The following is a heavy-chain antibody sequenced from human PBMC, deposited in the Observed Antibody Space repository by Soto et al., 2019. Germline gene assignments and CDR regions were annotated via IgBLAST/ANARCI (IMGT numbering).Heavy chain of an antibody. J-gene: IGHJ6*03. CDR1: GGTFSSYT. CDR3: ARDRFSITMVRGAEKHHNYYMDV. V-gene: IGHV1-69*04. D-gene: IGHD3-10*01. CDR2: IIPILGIA. Sequence: GASVKVSCKASGGTFSSYTISWVRQAPGQGLEWMGRIIPILGIANYAQKFQGRVTITADKSTSTAYMELSSLRSEDTAVYYCARDRFSITMVRGAEKHHNYYMDVWGKGTTVTVSS.